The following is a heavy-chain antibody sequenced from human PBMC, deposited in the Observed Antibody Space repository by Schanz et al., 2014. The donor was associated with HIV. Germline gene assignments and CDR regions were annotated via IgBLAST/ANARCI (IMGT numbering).Heavy chain of an antibody. V-gene: IGHV1-46*01. Sequence: QVQLVQSGAEVKKPGASVKVSCKASGYTFSSYDINWVRQAPGQGLEWMGVINPTGGTTAYAEKFQGRVTMTRDTSTSTVYMELSNLGSGDAAVYYCARGRRDVSMIVLYWLDPWGQGTLVTVSS. CDR3: ARGRRDVSMIVLYWLDP. D-gene: IGHD3-22*01. J-gene: IGHJ5*02. CDR2: INPTGGTT. CDR1: GYTFSSYD.